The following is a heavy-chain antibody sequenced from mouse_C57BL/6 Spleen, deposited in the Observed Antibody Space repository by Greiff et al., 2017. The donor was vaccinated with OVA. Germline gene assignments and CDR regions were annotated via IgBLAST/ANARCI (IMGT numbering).Heavy chain of an antibody. Sequence: EVKLLESGPVLVKPGASVKMSCKASGYTFTDYYMNWVKQSHGKSLEWIGVINPYNGGTSYNQKFKGKATLTVDKSSSTAYMELNSLTSEDSAVYYCARDDYERDYFDYWGQGTTLTVSS. CDR1: GYTFTDYY. D-gene: IGHD2-4*01. CDR3: ARDDYERDYFDY. J-gene: IGHJ2*01. V-gene: IGHV1-19*01. CDR2: INPYNGGT.